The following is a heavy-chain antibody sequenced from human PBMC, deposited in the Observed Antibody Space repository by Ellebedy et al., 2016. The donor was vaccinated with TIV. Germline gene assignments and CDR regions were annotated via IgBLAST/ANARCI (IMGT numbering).Heavy chain of an antibody. V-gene: IGHV4-34*01. CDR2: ITPYGGT. Sequence: SETLSLTXAVYGGSFSTYWWSWIRQPPGKGLEWIGEITPYGGTNYSPSLRSRVTISGDRSNNLFSLRLSSGTAAATAVYYCAGHPADFDFWGQGTLVTVSS. CDR1: GGSFSTYW. J-gene: IGHJ4*02. CDR3: AGHPADFDF.